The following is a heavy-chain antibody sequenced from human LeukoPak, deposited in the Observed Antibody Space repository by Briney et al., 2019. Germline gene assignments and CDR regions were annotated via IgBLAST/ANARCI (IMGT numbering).Heavy chain of an antibody. D-gene: IGHD2-15*01. J-gene: IGHJ3*02. CDR2: LNGDGGST. V-gene: IGHV3-43*02. CDR3: AKPRCSGDYCYYDAFDI. CDR1: GFTFDDYA. Sequence: GGSLRLSCAASGFTFDDYAMHWVRQAPGKGLEWVSLLNGDGGSTYYADSVKGRFTISRDNSKNSLYLQMSSLRTEDTALYYCAKPRCSGDYCYYDAFDIWGQGTMVTVSS.